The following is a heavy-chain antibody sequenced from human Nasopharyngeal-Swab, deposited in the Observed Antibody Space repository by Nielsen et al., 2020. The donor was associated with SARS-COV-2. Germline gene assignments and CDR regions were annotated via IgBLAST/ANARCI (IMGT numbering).Heavy chain of an antibody. CDR2: INAGNGNT. CDR1: GYTFTSYA. V-gene: IGHV1-3*01. Sequence: ASVKVSCKASGYTFTSYAMHWVRQAPGQRLEWMGWINAGNGNTNYAQKLQGRVTMTTDTSTSTAYMELRSLRSDDTAVYYCARDPQHYDSSGYPPGYWGQGTLVTVSS. CDR3: ARDPQHYDSSGYPPGY. D-gene: IGHD3-22*01. J-gene: IGHJ4*02.